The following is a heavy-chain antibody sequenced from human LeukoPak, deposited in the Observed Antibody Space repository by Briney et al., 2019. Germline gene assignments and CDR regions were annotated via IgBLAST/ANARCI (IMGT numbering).Heavy chain of an antibody. V-gene: IGHV4-34*01. D-gene: IGHD3-16*02. CDR3: ARAQLRFGGVIVIGY. J-gene: IGHJ4*02. CDR1: GGSFSGYY. CDR2: INHSGST. Sequence: PPETLSLTCAVYGGSFSGYYWSWIRQPPGKGLEWIGEINHSGSTNYNPSLKSRVTISVDTSKNQFSLKLSSVTAADTAVYYCARAQLRFGGVIVIGYWGQGTLVTVSS.